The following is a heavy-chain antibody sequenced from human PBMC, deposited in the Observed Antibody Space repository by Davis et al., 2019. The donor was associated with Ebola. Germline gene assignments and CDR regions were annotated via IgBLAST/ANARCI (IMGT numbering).Heavy chain of an antibody. Sequence: AASVKVSCKASGYTFTSYGVSWVRQAPGQGLEWMGWISGFNGNTNFAQRFQGRVTMTRDTSTSTVYMELSSLRSEDTAVYYCARGSSRLRFLEWSQRGGYYYGMDVWGKGTTVTVSS. D-gene: IGHD3-3*01. J-gene: IGHJ6*04. CDR3: ARGSSRLRFLEWSQRGGYYYGMDV. CDR1: GYTFTSYG. V-gene: IGHV1-18*04. CDR2: ISGFNGNT.